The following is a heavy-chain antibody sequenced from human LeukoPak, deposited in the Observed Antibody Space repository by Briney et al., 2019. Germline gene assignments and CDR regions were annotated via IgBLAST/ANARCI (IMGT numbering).Heavy chain of an antibody. V-gene: IGHV5-51*01. CDR1: GYRFASYW. Sequence: GESLRISCKGSGYRFASYWIGWVRQMPGKGLEWMGIIYPGDSDTRYSPSFQGQVTISADKSISTAYLQWSSLKASDTAMYFCASQNSGSFDYWGQGTLVTVSS. CDR2: IYPGDSDT. CDR3: ASQNSGSFDY. D-gene: IGHD1-26*01. J-gene: IGHJ4*02.